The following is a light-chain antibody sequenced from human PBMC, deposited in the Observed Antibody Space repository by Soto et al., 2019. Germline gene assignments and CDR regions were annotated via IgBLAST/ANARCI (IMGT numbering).Light chain of an antibody. CDR1: QDINKY. Sequence: DIQMTQSPSSLSASVGDRITITCQARQDINKYLNWYQQKLGKDPKLLIYDASNLQKGVPSRFSGSGSGTHFSLSISRLQPEDIATYYWQQSKNGLLTFGGGTKVEIK. CDR2: DAS. V-gene: IGKV1-33*01. CDR3: QQSKNGLLT. J-gene: IGKJ4*01.